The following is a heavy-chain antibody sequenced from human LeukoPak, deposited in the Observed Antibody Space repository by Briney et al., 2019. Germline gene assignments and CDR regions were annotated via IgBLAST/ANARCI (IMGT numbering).Heavy chain of an antibody. Sequence: GGSLRLSCAASGFTFSTYGMHWVRQAPGKGLEWVAYISYAGSNKYYADSVKGRFTISRDNSKDTLYLQMNSLRVEDTAVYYCARAVGPFDYWGQGTLVTVSS. CDR3: ARAVGPFDY. CDR1: GFTFSTYG. V-gene: IGHV3-30*03. D-gene: IGHD3-16*01. CDR2: ISYAGSNK. J-gene: IGHJ4*02.